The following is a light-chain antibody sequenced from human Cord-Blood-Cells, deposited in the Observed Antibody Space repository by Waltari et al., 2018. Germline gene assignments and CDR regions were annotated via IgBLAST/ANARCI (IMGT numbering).Light chain of an antibody. CDR3: QQYGSSLVT. J-gene: IGKJ5*01. CDR1: QSVSSSY. V-gene: IGKV3-20*01. Sequence: EIVLTQSPGTLSLSPGERATLSCRASQSVSSSYLAWYQQKPGQAPRLLIYGASSRATGIPDRFSGSGSGTDFTLTISRLEPKDFAVYYFQQYGSSLVTFGQGTRLEIK. CDR2: GAS.